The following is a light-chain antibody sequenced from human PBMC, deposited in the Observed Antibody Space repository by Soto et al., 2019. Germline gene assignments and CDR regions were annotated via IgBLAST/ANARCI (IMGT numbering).Light chain of an antibody. CDR1: SRDVGSYNY. J-gene: IGLJ3*02. CDR3: SSYTSSSTVV. Sequence: QSALTQPASVSGSPGQSITISCTGTSRDVGSYNYVSWYQQRPGKAPRLMIYDVSDRPSGISISFSGSKSGNTASLTISGLQAEDEADYFCSSYTSSSTVVFGGGTKLTVL. V-gene: IGLV2-14*01. CDR2: DVS.